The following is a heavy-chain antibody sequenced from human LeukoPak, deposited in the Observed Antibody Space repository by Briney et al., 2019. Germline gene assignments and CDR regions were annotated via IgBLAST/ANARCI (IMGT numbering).Heavy chain of an antibody. J-gene: IGHJ6*03. CDR2: ISAYSGNT. Sequence: ASVKVSCKASGYTFSTYGISWVRQAPGQGLEWMGWISAYSGNTNYAQKFQGRVTMTTDTSTRTVYMELRSLRSDDTAVYYCARDRWIQLWLRKPMDVWGKGTTVTVSS. V-gene: IGHV1-18*01. D-gene: IGHD5-18*01. CDR3: ARDRWIQLWLRKPMDV. CDR1: GYTFSTYG.